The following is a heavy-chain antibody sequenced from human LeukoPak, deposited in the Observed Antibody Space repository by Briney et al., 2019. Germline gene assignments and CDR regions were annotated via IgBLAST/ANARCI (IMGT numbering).Heavy chain of an antibody. J-gene: IGHJ4*02. Sequence: SETLSLTCTVSGYSISSGYYWGWIRQPPGKGLEWIGSMFHSGSTYYNPSLKSRVTMSVDTSKNRFSLKLSSVTAADTAVYYCARVRYNWNRDFDYWGQGTLVTVSS. CDR3: ARVRYNWNRDFDY. CDR2: MFHSGST. CDR1: GYSISSGYY. V-gene: IGHV4-38-2*02. D-gene: IGHD1-20*01.